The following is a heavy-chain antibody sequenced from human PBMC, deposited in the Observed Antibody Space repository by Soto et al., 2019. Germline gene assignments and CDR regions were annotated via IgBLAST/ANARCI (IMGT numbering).Heavy chain of an antibody. V-gene: IGHV3-23*01. CDR2: ISGSGGST. CDR1: GFTFSSYA. CDR3: AKDPKLILVVVPAGWFDP. J-gene: IGHJ5*02. D-gene: IGHD2-2*01. Sequence: PGGSLRLSCAASGFTFSSYAMSWVRQAPGKGLEWVSAISGSGGSTYYADSVKGRFTISRDNSKNTLYLQMNSLRAEDTAVYYCAKDPKLILVVVPAGWFDPWGQGTLVTVSS.